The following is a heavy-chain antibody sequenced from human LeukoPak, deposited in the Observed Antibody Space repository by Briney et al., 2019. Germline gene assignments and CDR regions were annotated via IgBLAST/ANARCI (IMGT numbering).Heavy chain of an antibody. J-gene: IGHJ4*02. Sequence: ASVKVSCKASGYTFTSYGISWVRQAPGQGLEWMGWISAYNGNTNYAQKLQGRVTMTEDTSTDTAYMELSSLRSEDTAVYYCATRNLLMGDYVWGSYRPTYYFDYWGQGTLVTVSS. CDR2: ISAYNGNT. CDR3: ATRNLLMGDYVWGSYRPTYYFDY. D-gene: IGHD3-16*02. V-gene: IGHV1-18*01. CDR1: GYTFTSYG.